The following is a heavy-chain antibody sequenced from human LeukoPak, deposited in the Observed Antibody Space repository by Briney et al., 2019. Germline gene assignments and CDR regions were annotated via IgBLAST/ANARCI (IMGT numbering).Heavy chain of an antibody. CDR1: AITVSSNY. CDR3: AREYYDDSGGEDAFDI. Sequence: PGGSLTLSCAASAITVSSNYMNWVPHAPGKGLEWDSVSYRWGSRFYAESMEGRFTTSRANSNNTLYLQMNSLRAEDTAMYYCAREYYDDSGGEDAFDIWGPGTMVTVSS. D-gene: IGHD3-22*01. J-gene: IGHJ3*02. CDR2: SYRWGSR. V-gene: IGHV3-53*01.